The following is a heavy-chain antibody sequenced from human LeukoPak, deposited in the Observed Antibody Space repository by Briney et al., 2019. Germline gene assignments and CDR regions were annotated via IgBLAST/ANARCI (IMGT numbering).Heavy chain of an antibody. Sequence: ASVKVSCKASGYTFTSYDINWVRQATGQGLEWMGWMNPNSGNTGYAQKFQGRVTITRNTSISTAYMELSSLRSEDTAVYYCARGSSYLRAPADYWGQGTLVTVSS. V-gene: IGHV1-8*03. D-gene: IGHD6-6*01. J-gene: IGHJ4*02. CDR2: MNPNSGNT. CDR1: GYTFTSYD. CDR3: ARGSSYLRAPADY.